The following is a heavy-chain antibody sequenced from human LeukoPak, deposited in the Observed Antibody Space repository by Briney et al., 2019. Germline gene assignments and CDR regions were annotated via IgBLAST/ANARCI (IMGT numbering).Heavy chain of an antibody. D-gene: IGHD6-13*01. CDR1: GFTFSSYG. Sequence: GGSLRLSCAASGFTFSSYGMHWVRQAPGKGLEWVAVIWYDGSNNYYGDSVKGRFTISRDNSKNTLYLQMNSLRAEDTAVYYCAKDRYSSSWANGFDIWGQGTMVTVSS. J-gene: IGHJ3*02. V-gene: IGHV3-33*06. CDR3: AKDRYSSSWANGFDI. CDR2: IWYDGSNN.